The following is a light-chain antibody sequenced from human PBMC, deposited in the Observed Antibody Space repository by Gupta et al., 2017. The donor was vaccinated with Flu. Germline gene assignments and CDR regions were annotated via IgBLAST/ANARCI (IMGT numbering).Light chain of an antibody. CDR2: DND. Sequence: KVTISFSGSSSNIGNNYVCWYQQFPGTAPKVLSYDNDKRPSGIPDRFAGSKSGTSATLDITGLQPGDEADYYCETWDSRLNTGVFGGGTKLTVL. J-gene: IGLJ3*02. CDR3: ETWDSRLNTGV. CDR1: SSNIGNNY. V-gene: IGLV1-51*01.